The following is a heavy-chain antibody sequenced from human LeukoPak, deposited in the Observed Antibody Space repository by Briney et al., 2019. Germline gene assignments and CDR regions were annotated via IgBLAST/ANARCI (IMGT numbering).Heavy chain of an antibody. CDR3: ARDSDAFDI. J-gene: IGHJ3*02. V-gene: IGHV6-1*01. CDR2: TYYRSKWYR. Sequence: SQTLSLTCPISGDNVSANSATWNWIRQSPSRGLEWLGRTYYRSKWYRDYAVSVKRRITIDPDSSKNQFSLLLNSVTPEDTALYYCARDSDAFDIWGQGTMVTVSS. CDR1: GDNVSANSAT.